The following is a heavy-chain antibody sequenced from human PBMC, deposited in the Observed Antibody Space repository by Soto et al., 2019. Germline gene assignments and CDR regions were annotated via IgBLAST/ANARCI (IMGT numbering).Heavy chain of an antibody. CDR2: ISSSSSTI. CDR3: ARSGLALPYSASHWFDP. CDR1: GCAFSSDI. Sequence: GGALIRSWACWGCAFSSDIMDWVRQAPGKGLEWVSYISSSSSTIYYADSVKGRFTISRDNAKNSLFLQMNSLRGEDTAVYYCARSGLALPYSASHWFDPWGHGTLVTVSS. D-gene: IGHD3-22*01. V-gene: IGHV3-48*04. J-gene: IGHJ5*02.